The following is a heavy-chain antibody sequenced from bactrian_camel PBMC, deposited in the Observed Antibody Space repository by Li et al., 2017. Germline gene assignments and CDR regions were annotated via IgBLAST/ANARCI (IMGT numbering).Heavy chain of an antibody. D-gene: IGHD6*01. CDR1: GLPSSYYT. Sequence: HVQLVESGGGEVQAGGSLRPSCAITGLPSSYYTMAWFRQAPGREREGVAAVDSDGLTRYAESVKGRFTISQDNAKNTVYLQMSSLESEDTAVYYCAAGDSRPVGGSYSPLWVSEHNYWGQGTQVTVS. J-gene: IGHJ4*01. CDR2: VDSDGLT. V-gene: IGHV3S55*01. CDR3: AAGDSRPVGGSYSPLWVSEHNY.